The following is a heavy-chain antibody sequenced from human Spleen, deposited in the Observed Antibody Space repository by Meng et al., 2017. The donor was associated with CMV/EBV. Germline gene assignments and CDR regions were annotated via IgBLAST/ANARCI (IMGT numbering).Heavy chain of an antibody. J-gene: IGHJ3*02. V-gene: IGHV1-18*01. CDR2: ISAYNGNT. D-gene: IGHD1-26*01. CDR3: ARAPFLCELPTDAFDI. Sequence: ASVKVSCKASGYTFTSYGISWVRQAPGQGLEWMGWISAYNGNTNYAQKLQGRVTMTTDTSTSTAYMELRSLRSDDTAVYYCARAPFLCELPTDAFDIWGQGTMVTVSS. CDR1: GYTFTSYG.